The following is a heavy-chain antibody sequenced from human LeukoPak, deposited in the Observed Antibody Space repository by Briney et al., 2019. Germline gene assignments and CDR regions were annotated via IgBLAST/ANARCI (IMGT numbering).Heavy chain of an antibody. CDR1: GGTFSSYA. CDR2: IIPIFGTA. CDR3: SISAQDGIRYFDWLLFPFDY. Sequence: ASVKVSCKASGGTFSSYAISWVRQAPGQGLEWMGGIIPIFGTANYAQKFQGRVTITADESTSTAYMELSSLRSEDTAVYYCSISAQDGIRYFDWLLFPFDYWGQGTLVTVSS. V-gene: IGHV1-69*01. J-gene: IGHJ4*02. D-gene: IGHD3-9*01.